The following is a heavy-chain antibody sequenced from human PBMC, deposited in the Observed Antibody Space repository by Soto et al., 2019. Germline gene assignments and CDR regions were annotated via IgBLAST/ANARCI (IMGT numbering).Heavy chain of an antibody. CDR3: ARCLSSPSTNWFDP. D-gene: IGHD6-13*01. J-gene: IGHJ5*02. V-gene: IGHV1-2*04. Sequence: ASVKVSCKASGYTFTGYYMHWVRQAPGQGLEWMGWINPNSGGTNYAQKFQGWVTMTRDTSISTAYMELSRLRSDDTAVYYCARCLSSPSTNWFDPWGQGTLVTVSS. CDR2: INPNSGGT. CDR1: GYTFTGYY.